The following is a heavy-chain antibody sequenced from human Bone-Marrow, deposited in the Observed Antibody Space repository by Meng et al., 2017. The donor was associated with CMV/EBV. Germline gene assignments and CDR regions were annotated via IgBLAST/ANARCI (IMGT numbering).Heavy chain of an antibody. J-gene: IGHJ3*02. Sequence: SGPTLVKPTETLTLTCTVSGFALSSIRVGVSWTRQPPGKALEWLAHIFSNDEKSYSTSLKSRLTISKDTSKSQVVLTMTNMDPVDTATYYCARRIIVAAAGLDAFDIWGQGTMVTVSS. V-gene: IGHV2-26*01. CDR2: IFSNDEK. D-gene: IGHD6-13*01. CDR1: GFALSSIRVG. CDR3: ARRIIVAAAGLDAFDI.